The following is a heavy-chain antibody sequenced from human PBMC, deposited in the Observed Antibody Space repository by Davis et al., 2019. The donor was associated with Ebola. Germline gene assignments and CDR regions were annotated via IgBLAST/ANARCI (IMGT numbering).Heavy chain of an antibody. D-gene: IGHD1-26*01. CDR3: ARDTWELRLDY. CDR1: GFTFSSYG. J-gene: IGHJ4*02. V-gene: IGHV3-33*01. CDR2: IWYDGSNK. Sequence: GESLKISCAASGFTFSSYGMHWVRQAPGKGLEWVAVIWYDGSNKYYADSVKGRFTISRDNSKNTLYLQMNSLRAEDTAVYYCARDTWELRLDYWGQGTLVTVSS.